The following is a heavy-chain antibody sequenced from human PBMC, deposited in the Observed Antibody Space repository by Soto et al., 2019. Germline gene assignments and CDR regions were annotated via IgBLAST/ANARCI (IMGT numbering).Heavy chain of an antibody. V-gene: IGHV1-3*01. Sequence: GASVKVSCKASGYTFTSYAMHWVRQAPGQRLEWMGWINAGNGNTKYSQKFQGRVTITRDTSASTAYMELSSLRSEDTAVYYCARAPIVGACRFDYWGQGTLVTVSS. D-gene: IGHD1-26*01. CDR3: ARAPIVGACRFDY. J-gene: IGHJ4*02. CDR1: GYTFTSYA. CDR2: INAGNGNT.